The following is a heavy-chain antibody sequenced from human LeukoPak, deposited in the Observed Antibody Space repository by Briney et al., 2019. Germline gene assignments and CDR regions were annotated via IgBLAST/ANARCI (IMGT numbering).Heavy chain of an antibody. CDR2: ISSSSSYI. V-gene: IGHV3-21*04. Sequence: GGSLRLSCAASGFTFSSYSMNWLRQAPGKGLEWVSSISSSSSYIYYADSVKGRFTISRDNAKNSLYLQMNSLRAEDTAVYYCARHPTGDTTPMGYYLDYWGQGTLVTVS. CDR1: GFTFSSYS. CDR3: ARHPTGDTTPMGYYLDY. D-gene: IGHD1-1*01. J-gene: IGHJ4*02.